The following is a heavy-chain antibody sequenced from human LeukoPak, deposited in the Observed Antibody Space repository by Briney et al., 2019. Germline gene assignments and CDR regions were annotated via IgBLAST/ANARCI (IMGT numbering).Heavy chain of an antibody. V-gene: IGHV3-23*01. D-gene: IGHD6-19*01. J-gene: IGHJ4*02. CDR2: ISGSGGST. CDR3: AKDSGYSSGWYWFDY. Sequence: GGSLRLSCAASGFTFSSYAMSWVRQAPGKGLEWVSAISGSGGSTYYADSVKGRFTISRDNSKNTLYLQMNSLRAEDTAVYYCAKDSGYSSGWYWFDYWGQGTLVTVSS. CDR1: GFTFSSYA.